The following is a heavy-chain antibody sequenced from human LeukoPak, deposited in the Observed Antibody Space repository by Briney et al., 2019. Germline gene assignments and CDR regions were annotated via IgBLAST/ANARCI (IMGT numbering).Heavy chain of an antibody. V-gene: IGHV3-64*01. J-gene: IGHJ4*02. CDR1: GFTFISYA. Sequence: GGSLRLSCAASGFTFISYALHWVRQAPGRGLEFVSSISSNGGSTYYANSVKGRFTISRDNSKNTLYLQMGSLSAEDMAVYYCARQRLRLGQLSVLLDYWGQGSLVTVSS. D-gene: IGHD3-16*02. CDR3: ARQRLRLGQLSVLLDY. CDR2: ISSNGGST.